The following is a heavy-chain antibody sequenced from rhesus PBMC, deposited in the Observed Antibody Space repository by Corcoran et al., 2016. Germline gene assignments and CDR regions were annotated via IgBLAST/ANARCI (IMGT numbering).Heavy chain of an antibody. Sequence: EVQLVQSGAEVKRRGESLKISCKTSGYCFTDYWSCWVRQMPGKGLEWMVAIDPSDSDTRYSPAFQGQVTISADKSISTAYLQWSSLKASDSATYYCAKDHYGSGYYTGLDSWGQGVLVTVSS. V-gene: IGHV5-2*01. J-gene: IGHJ4*01. CDR1: GYCFTDYW. CDR2: IDPSDSDT. CDR3: AKDHYGSGYYTGLDS. D-gene: IGHD3-28*01.